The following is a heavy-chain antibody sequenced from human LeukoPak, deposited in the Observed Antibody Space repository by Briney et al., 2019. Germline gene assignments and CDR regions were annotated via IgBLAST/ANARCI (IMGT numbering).Heavy chain of an antibody. CDR3: AKDRGSGWYYFHY. J-gene: IGHJ4*02. V-gene: IGHV3-43*02. D-gene: IGHD6-19*01. Sequence: GGSLILSCAASGFTFHDYAMYWVRQAPGKGPEWVSLISGDSGSTDYADFVKGRFTISRDNSQNSVFLRMNSLTSEDTAVYFCAKDRGSGWYYFHYWGQGTLVTVSS. CDR2: ISGDSGST. CDR1: GFTFHDYA.